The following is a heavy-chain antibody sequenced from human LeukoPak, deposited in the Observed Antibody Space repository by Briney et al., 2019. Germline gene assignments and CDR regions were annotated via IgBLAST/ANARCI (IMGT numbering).Heavy chain of an antibody. CDR1: GGPISSYY. Sequence: PSETLSFTCTVSGGPISSYYWSWIRQPPGKGLEWIGYIYTSGSTNYNPSLKSRVTISVDTSKNQFSLKLSSVTAADTAVYYCARLGLGNFDYWGQGTLVTVSS. CDR2: IYTSGST. V-gene: IGHV4-4*09. CDR3: ARLGLGNFDY. J-gene: IGHJ4*02. D-gene: IGHD3-10*01.